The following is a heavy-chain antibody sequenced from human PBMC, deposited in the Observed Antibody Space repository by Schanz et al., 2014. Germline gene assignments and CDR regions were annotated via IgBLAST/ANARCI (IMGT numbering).Heavy chain of an antibody. J-gene: IGHJ4*02. CDR1: GGTFSSYT. CDR2: ISPSSGGT. Sequence: QLQLVQSGAEVKKPGSSVKVSCKLSGGTFSSYTISWMRQAPGQGLEWMGWISPSSGGTNYAQKFQGRVTMTRDTSISTAYIELHILTSEDTAVYYCARGRTFDYWGQGTLXTVSS. CDR3: ARGRTFDY. V-gene: IGHV1-2*02.